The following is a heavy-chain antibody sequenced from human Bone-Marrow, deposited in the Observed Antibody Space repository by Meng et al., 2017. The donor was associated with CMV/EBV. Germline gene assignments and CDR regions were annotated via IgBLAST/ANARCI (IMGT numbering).Heavy chain of an antibody. CDR2: TYYRSKWYN. CDR3: ARESNYYDSSGYCDY. Sequence: SCAISGDSVSSNSAAWNWIRQSPSRGLEWLGRTYYRSKWYNDYAVSVKSRITINPDTSKNQFSLQLNSVTPEDTAVYYCARESNYYDSSGYCDYWGQGTLVTVSS. J-gene: IGHJ4*02. D-gene: IGHD3-22*01. CDR1: GDSVSSNSAA. V-gene: IGHV6-1*01.